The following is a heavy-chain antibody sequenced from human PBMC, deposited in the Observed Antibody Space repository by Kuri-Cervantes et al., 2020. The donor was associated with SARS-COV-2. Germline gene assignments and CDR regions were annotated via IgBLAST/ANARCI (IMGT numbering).Heavy chain of an antibody. D-gene: IGHD1-1*01. CDR1: GFTFSSYA. Sequence: GGSLRLSCAASGFTFSSYAMHWVRQAPGKGLEWVAVISYDGSNKYHADSVKGRFTISRDNSKNTLYLQMNSLRAEDTAVYYCVRDGDHWNFDYWGQGTLVTVSS. CDR2: ISYDGSNK. CDR3: VRDGDHWNFDY. V-gene: IGHV3-30*07. J-gene: IGHJ4*02.